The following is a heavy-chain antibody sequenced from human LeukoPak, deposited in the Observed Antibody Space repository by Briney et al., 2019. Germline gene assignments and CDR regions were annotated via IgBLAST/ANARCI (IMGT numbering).Heavy chain of an antibody. Sequence: PGGSLRLSCAASGFTFSSYSMNWVRQAPGKGLEWVSSISSSSSYIYYADSVKGRFTISRDNAKNSLYLQMNSLRAEDTAVYYCARDAGVDFWSGYNDAFDIWGQGTMVTVSS. D-gene: IGHD3-3*01. CDR1: GFTFSSYS. V-gene: IGHV3-21*01. CDR2: ISSSSSYI. CDR3: ARDAGVDFWSGYNDAFDI. J-gene: IGHJ3*02.